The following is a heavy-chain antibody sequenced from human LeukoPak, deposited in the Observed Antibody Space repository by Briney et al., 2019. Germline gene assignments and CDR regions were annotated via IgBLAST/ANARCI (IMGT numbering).Heavy chain of an antibody. CDR2: IYPGDSDT. V-gene: IGHV5-51*01. D-gene: IGHD6-19*01. Sequence: GESLKTSCNCFGYSFTSYFIGWVRQMSGKGLEWMGIIYPGDSDTRYSPSFQGQVTISADKSISTAYLQWSSLKASDTAMYYCARGVQWLVPAAFDYWGQGTLVTVSS. CDR1: GYSFTSYF. J-gene: IGHJ4*02. CDR3: ARGVQWLVPAAFDY.